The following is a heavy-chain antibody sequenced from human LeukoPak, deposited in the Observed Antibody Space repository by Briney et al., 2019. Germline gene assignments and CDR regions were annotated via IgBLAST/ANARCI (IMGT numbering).Heavy chain of an antibody. D-gene: IGHD3-22*01. Sequence: PGGSLRLSCAASGFTFSSYAIHWVRQAPGKGLEWVAVISYDGSNKYYADSVKGRFTISRDNSKNTLYLQMNSLRAEDTAVYYCARGMIVVARDYWGQGTLVTVSS. J-gene: IGHJ4*02. CDR1: GFTFSSYA. CDR2: ISYDGSNK. CDR3: ARGMIVVARDY. V-gene: IGHV3-30*04.